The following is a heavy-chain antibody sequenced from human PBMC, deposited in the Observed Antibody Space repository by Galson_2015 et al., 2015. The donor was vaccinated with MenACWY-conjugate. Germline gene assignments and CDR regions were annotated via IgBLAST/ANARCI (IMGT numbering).Heavy chain of an antibody. CDR3: ATYYCTSGTCSHSDC. J-gene: IGHJ1*01. D-gene: IGHD2-8*01. Sequence: SLRLSCAASGFTFRNYWMAWVRQAPGKGPEWGANIKPDGSETYYVDSVKGRFTVSRDNAKNSLYLQMNSLRAEDTALCYCATYYCTSGTCSHSDCWGPGSLVPVSS. CDR1: GFTFRNYW. V-gene: IGHV3-7*01. CDR2: IKPDGSET.